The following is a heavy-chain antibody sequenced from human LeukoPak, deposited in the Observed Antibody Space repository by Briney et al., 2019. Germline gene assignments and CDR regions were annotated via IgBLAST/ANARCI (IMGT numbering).Heavy chain of an antibody. J-gene: IGHJ4*02. CDR2: IYSGGST. CDR3: ARARCSGSYYGGYYFDY. CDR1: GITVSSNY. Sequence: GGSLRLSCAASGITVSSNYMSWVRQAPGKGLEWVSVIYSGGSTYYADSVKGRFTISRDNSKNTLYLQMNSLRAEDTAVYYCARARCSGSYYGGYYFDYWGQGALVTVSS. V-gene: IGHV3-53*01. D-gene: IGHD1-26*01.